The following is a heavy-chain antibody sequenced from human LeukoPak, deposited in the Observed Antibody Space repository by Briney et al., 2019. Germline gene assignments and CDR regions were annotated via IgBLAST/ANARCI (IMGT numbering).Heavy chain of an antibody. J-gene: IGHJ4*02. Sequence: GGSLRLSCAASGFAFSSSGMHWVRQAPGKGLEWVAFIRYDGNNKYYADSVKGRFTISRDNSKNTLYLQMNSLRAEDTALYYCAKKSGPFDYWGQGTLVTVSS. D-gene: IGHD2-8*02. CDR3: AKKSGPFDY. CDR1: GFAFSSSG. CDR2: IRYDGNNK. V-gene: IGHV3-30*02.